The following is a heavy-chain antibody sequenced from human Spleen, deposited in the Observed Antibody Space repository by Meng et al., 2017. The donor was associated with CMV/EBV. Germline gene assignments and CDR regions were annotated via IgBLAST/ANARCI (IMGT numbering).Heavy chain of an antibody. J-gene: IGHJ3*02. CDR3: ARGMVRGVMTKGAFDI. V-gene: IGHV1-69*05. CDR2: IIPIFGTA. CDR1: GGTFSSYA. Sequence: SVKVSCKASGGTFSSYAISWVRQAPGQGLEWMGWIIPIFGTANYAQKFQGRVTITTDESTSTAYMELSSLRSEDTAVYYCARGMVRGVMTKGAFDIWGQGTMVTVSS. D-gene: IGHD3-10*01.